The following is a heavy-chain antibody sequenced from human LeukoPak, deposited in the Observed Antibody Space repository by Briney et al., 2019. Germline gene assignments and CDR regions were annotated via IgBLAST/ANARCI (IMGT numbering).Heavy chain of an antibody. J-gene: IGHJ6*02. Sequence: GGSLRLSCVASGFTFSTYNMNWVRQAPGKGLEWVSFISSGSEIIYYADSVKGRFTISRDNSKNTLYLQMNSLRAEDTAVYYCAKGRVCSGGSCYSKGPQTYYYYGMDVWGQGTTVTVSS. CDR3: AKGRVCSGGSCYSKGPQTYYYYGMDV. CDR1: GFTFSTYN. D-gene: IGHD2-15*01. V-gene: IGHV3-48*01. CDR2: ISSGSEII.